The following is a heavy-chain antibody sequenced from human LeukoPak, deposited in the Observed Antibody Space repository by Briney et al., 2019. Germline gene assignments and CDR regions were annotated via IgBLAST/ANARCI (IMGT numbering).Heavy chain of an antibody. D-gene: IGHD5-24*01. CDR2: IGTAGDT. J-gene: IGHJ6*02. Sequence: HTGGSLRLSCAASGFTFSSYDMPWVRQATGKGLEWVSAIGTAGDTYYPGSVKGRFTISRENAKNSLYLQMNSLRAGDTAVYYCAREATGFYGMDVWGQGTTVTVSS. CDR1: GFTFSSYD. V-gene: IGHV3-13*01. CDR3: AREATGFYGMDV.